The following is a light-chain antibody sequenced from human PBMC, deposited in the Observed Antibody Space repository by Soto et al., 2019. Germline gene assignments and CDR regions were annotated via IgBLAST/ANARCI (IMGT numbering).Light chain of an antibody. J-gene: IGKJ1*01. CDR3: QHCDSYWT. CDR1: QSISTS. CDR2: KAS. V-gene: IGKV1-5*03. Sequence: DIQLTQSPSTLSASVGDRVTITCRASQSISTSLAWYQQKPGKAPKVLIYKASSLESGVPSRFIGSGSGTEFPLTISSLQPDDFATYYCQHCDSYWTFGQGTKVEIK.